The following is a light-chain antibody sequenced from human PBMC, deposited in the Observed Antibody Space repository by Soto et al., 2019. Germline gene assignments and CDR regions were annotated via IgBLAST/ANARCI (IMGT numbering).Light chain of an antibody. Sequence: EIVLTQSPGTLSLSPGKRATLSCRASQSVSSSYLAWYQQKPGQAPRFLIYGASSRATGIPDRFSGSGSGTDFTLTISRLEPEDFAVYYCQQYGSSPRTFGQGTKVEIK. J-gene: IGKJ1*01. V-gene: IGKV3-20*01. CDR2: GAS. CDR3: QQYGSSPRT. CDR1: QSVSSSY.